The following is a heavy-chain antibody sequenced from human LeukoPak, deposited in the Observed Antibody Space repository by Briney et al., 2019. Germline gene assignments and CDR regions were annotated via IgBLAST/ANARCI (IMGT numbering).Heavy chain of an antibody. J-gene: IGHJ4*02. D-gene: IGHD3-22*01. Sequence: GGSLRLSCAASVFIFSTYEMNWVRQAPGKGLEWVSSTTTAGRYIYYADSVRGRFTISRDNAKNSLYLQMNTLRAEDTAVYYCARSFDSSGYFQTYYFDYGGQGTLVTVSS. CDR1: VFIFSTYE. CDR3: ARSFDSSGYFQTYYFDY. CDR2: TTTAGRYI. V-gene: IGHV3-21*01.